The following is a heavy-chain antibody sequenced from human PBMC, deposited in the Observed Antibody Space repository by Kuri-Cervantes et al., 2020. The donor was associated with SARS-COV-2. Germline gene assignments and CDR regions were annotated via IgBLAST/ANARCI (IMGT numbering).Heavy chain of an antibody. CDR2: ISSSSSYI. J-gene: IGHJ1*01. CDR3: AKDFGTYYDSSGYLKY. CDR1: GFTFSSYS. D-gene: IGHD3-22*01. V-gene: IGHV3-21*01. Sequence: GESLKISCAASGFTFSSYSMNWVRQAPGKGLEWVSSISSSSSYIYYADSVKGRFTISRDNAKNSLYLQMNSLRAEDTAVYYCAKDFGTYYDSSGYLKYWGQGTLVTVSS.